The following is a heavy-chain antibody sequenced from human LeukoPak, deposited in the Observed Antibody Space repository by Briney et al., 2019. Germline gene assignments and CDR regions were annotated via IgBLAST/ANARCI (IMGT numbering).Heavy chain of an antibody. CDR1: GFTFSSYS. Sequence: PGGSLRLSCAASGFTFSSYSMNWVRQAPGKGLEWVSSISSSSSYIYYADSVKGRFTISRDNAKNSLYLQMNSLRAEDTAVYYCARGVVVLNRAFDIWGQGTMVTVSS. CDR3: ARGVVVLNRAFDI. V-gene: IGHV3-21*01. J-gene: IGHJ3*02. CDR2: ISSSSSYI. D-gene: IGHD2-2*01.